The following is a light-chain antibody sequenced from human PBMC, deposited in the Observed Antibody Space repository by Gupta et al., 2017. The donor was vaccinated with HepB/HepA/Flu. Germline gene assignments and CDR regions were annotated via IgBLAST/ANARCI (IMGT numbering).Light chain of an antibody. V-gene: IGKV1-5*03. CDR3: QQYYTYSPERT. CDR1: QSIFSW. CDR2: KAA. Sequence: DVQLTQSPSTRYASVGDRVTITCRSSQSIFSWLAWYQKKPGKAPKLLMYKAATLESGVPSRFSGSGSGTEFTLTISSLQPDDFSTYYCQQYYTYSPERTFGPGTKVEI. J-gene: IGKJ1*01.